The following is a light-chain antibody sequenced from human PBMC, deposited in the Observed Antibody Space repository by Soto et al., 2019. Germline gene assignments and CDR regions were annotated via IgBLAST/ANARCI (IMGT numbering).Light chain of an antibody. J-gene: IGLJ1*01. CDR1: SSNIGAGYD. Sequence: QSVLTQPPSVSGAPGQRVTISCTGSSSNIGAGYDVHWYQQLPGTAPKLLIYGNSNRPSGVPDRFSGSKSGTSASLAITGLQAEDEADSYCQSSDSSLSGYVFGTGTKLTVL. CDR2: GNS. CDR3: QSSDSSLSGYV. V-gene: IGLV1-40*01.